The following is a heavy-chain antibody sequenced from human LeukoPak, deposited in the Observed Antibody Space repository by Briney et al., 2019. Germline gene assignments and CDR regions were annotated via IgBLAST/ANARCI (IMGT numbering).Heavy chain of an antibody. Sequence: GRSLRLSCAASGFTFDDYAMRWVRQAPGKGLEWVSGISWNSGSIGYADSVKGRFTISRDNAKNSLYLQMNSLRAEDMALYYCAKGSTYYYDSSGSYVDVWGKGTTVTVSS. V-gene: IGHV3-9*03. CDR2: ISWNSGSI. CDR1: GFTFDDYA. J-gene: IGHJ6*03. CDR3: AKGSTYYYDSSGSYVDV. D-gene: IGHD3-22*01.